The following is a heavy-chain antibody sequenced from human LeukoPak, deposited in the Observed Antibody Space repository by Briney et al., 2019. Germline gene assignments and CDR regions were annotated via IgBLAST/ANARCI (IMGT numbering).Heavy chain of an antibody. D-gene: IGHD4-17*01. V-gene: IGHV4-34*01. CDR2: INHSGST. J-gene: IGHJ4*02. CDR3: ARDSYGDYAFDY. Sequence: SETLSLTCAVYGGSFSGYYWSWIRQPPGKGLEWIGEINHSGSTNYNPSPKSRVTISVDTSKNQFSLKLSSVTAADTAVYYCARDSYGDYAFDYWGQGTLVTVSS. CDR1: GGSFSGYY.